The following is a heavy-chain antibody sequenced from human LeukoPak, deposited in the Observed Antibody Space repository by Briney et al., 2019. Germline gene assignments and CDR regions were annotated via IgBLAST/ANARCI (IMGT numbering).Heavy chain of an antibody. CDR1: GFTFTNFG. J-gene: IGHJ4*02. CDR3: AKALHYGDYGKFDY. Sequence: GRSLRLSCAASGFTFTNFGMHWVRQAPGKGLEWLAVISYHGSHKYYADSVTGRFTISRDNSKNTLYLQMNSLRAEDTAVYYCAKALHYGDYGKFDYWGQGTLVTVSS. D-gene: IGHD4-17*01. CDR2: ISYHGSHK. V-gene: IGHV3-30*18.